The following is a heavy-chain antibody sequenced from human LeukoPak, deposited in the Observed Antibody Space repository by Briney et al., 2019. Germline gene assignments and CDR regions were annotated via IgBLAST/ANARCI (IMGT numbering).Heavy chain of an antibody. D-gene: IGHD3-22*01. Sequence: GGSLRLSCAASGFTFSSNDIHWVSQAPGKWLEWVVVISYDGGNKYYADSVKGRFAISRDNSKNTLYLQMNSLRAEDTAVYYCAKGTHYYDSSGYWGAFDIWGQGTMVTVSS. CDR1: GFTFSSND. V-gene: IGHV3-30*18. CDR3: AKGTHYYDSSGYWGAFDI. CDR2: ISYDGGNK. J-gene: IGHJ3*02.